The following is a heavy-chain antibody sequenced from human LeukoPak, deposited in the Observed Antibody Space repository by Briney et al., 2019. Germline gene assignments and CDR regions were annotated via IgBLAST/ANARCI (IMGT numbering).Heavy chain of an antibody. Sequence: SETLSLTCTVSGGSISSYYWSWIRQPAGKGLEWIGRIYTSGSTYYNPSLKSRVTISVDTSKNQFSLKLSSVTAADTAVYYCASQLLWFGELFRAFDIWGQGTMVTVSS. CDR3: ASQLLWFGELFRAFDI. J-gene: IGHJ3*02. V-gene: IGHV4-4*07. CDR2: IYTSGST. CDR1: GGSISSYY. D-gene: IGHD3-10*01.